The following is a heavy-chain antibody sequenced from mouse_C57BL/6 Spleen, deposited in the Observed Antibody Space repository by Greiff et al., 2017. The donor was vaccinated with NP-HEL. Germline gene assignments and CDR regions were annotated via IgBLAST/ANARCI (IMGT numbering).Heavy chain of an antibody. V-gene: IGHV14-1*01. J-gene: IGHJ4*01. CDR1: GFNIKDYY. CDR2: IDPEDGDT. D-gene: IGHD3-2*02. Sequence: VQLQQSGAELVRPGASVTLSCTASGFNIKDYYMHWVKQRPEQGLEWIGRIDPEDGDTEYAPKFQGKATMTADTSSNTAYLQLSSLTSEDTAVYYCTTRQATIAMDYWGQGTSVTVSS. CDR3: TTRQATIAMDY.